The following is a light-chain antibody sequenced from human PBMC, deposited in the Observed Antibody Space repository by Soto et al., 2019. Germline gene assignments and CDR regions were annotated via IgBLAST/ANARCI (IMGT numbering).Light chain of an antibody. Sequence: IRMTQSPSLLCAFIGDRVNIXCRASHDIRTFVVWYQQKPGKAPKLLIDEASTLQRGVPSSFSGSGSGTDFTLTISSLQPEDFATYYGQRDYNNIRTFGQGTKVDIK. V-gene: IGKV1-39*01. J-gene: IGKJ1*01. CDR1: HDIRTF. CDR2: EAS. CDR3: QRDYNNIRT.